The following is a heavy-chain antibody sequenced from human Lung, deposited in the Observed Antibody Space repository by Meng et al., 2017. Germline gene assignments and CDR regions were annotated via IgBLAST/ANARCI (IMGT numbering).Heavy chain of an antibody. CDR2: ISYDGSNK. V-gene: IGHV3-30*18. Sequence: QVQLVESGGGVVQPGRSLRLSCAASGFTFSSYGMHGVRQAPGKGLEWVAVISYDGSNKYYADSVKGRFTISRDNSKNTLYLQMNSLRAEDTAVYYRAKDLSKQQQLGELDYWGQGTLVTVSS. J-gene: IGHJ4*02. CDR3: AKDLSKQQQLGELDY. D-gene: IGHD6-13*01. CDR1: GFTFSSYG.